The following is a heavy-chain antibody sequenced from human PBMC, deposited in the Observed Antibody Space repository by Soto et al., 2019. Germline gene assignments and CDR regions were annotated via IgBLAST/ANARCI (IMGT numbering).Heavy chain of an antibody. D-gene: IGHD2-2*01. Sequence: SETLFLTCTVSGGSISPYYWSWIRQPPGKGLEWIGYIHYSGRPHYNPSLKSRVTMSVGTSKKQFSLQLTSVTAADTAVYYCARVPDRWGQGTLVTVS. J-gene: IGHJ5*02. CDR2: IHYSGRP. V-gene: IGHV4-59*01. CDR3: ARVPDR. CDR1: GGSISPYY.